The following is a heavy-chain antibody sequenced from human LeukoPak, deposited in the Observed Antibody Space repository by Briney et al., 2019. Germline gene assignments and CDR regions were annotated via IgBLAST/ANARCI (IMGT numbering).Heavy chain of an antibody. D-gene: IGHD3-9*01. CDR3: ARNDILTGYYIPGAFDI. V-gene: IGHV4-59*01. CDR1: GGSISGYY. J-gene: IGHJ3*02. Sequence: PSETLSLTCTVSGGSISGYYWSWIRQPPGKGLEWIGYIYCSGNTNYNPSLKSRVTISVDTSKNQFSLKLSSVTAADTAVYYCARNDILTGYYIPGAFDIWGQGTMVTVSS. CDR2: IYCSGNT.